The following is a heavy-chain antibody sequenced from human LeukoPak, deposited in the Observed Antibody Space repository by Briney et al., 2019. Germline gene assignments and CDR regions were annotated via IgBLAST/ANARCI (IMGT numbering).Heavy chain of an antibody. J-gene: IGHJ4*02. CDR2: IGTSSTTI. CDR1: GFTFSTYT. V-gene: IGHV3-48*01. CDR3: ARVSVSQGY. Sequence: GGSLRLSCAASGFTFSTYTMNWVRQPPGKGLEWVSNIGTSSTTIYYADSVKGRFTISRDNAKNSLYLQMNSLRAEDTAVYYCARVSVSQGYWGQGTLVTVSS. D-gene: IGHD4-11*01.